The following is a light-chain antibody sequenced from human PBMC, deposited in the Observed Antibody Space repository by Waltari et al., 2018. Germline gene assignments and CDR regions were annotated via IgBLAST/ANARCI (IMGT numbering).Light chain of an antibody. CDR3: QQYNSYSGT. J-gene: IGKJ1*01. V-gene: IGKV1-5*03. CDR1: QSISSW. Sequence: DIQMTQSPSTLSASVGDRVTITCRASQSISSWLAWYQQKPGKAPKLLIYKASSLESGVPPRFSGSGSGTEFTLTISSLQPDDFATYYCQQYNSYSGTFGQGTKVEIK. CDR2: KAS.